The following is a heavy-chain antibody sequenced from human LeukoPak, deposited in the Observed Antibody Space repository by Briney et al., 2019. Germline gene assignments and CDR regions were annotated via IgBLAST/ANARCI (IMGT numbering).Heavy chain of an antibody. CDR3: ARDTVTTSRVCLGY. V-gene: IGHV3-21*01. CDR1: GFTFSSYA. Sequence: GGSLRLSCAASGFTFSSYAMSWVRQAPGKGLEWVSSISSSSSYIYYADSVKGRFTISRDNAKNSLYLQMNSLRAEDTAVYYCARDTVTTSRVCLGYWGQGTLVTVSS. D-gene: IGHD4-17*01. CDR2: ISSSSSYI. J-gene: IGHJ4*02.